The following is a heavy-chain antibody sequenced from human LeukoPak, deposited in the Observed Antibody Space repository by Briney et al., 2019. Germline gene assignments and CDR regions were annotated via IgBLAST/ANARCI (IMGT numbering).Heavy chain of an antibody. Sequence: PGGSLRLSCAASGFTFSSYDMHWVRQATGKGLEWVSAIGTAGDTYYPGSVKGRFTISRENASNSLYLEMNSLRVADTAVYYCAREVLGPAPGPGQGGLDVWGQGTTVTVSS. V-gene: IGHV3-13*01. CDR1: GFTFSSYD. J-gene: IGHJ6*02. D-gene: IGHD6-13*01. CDR2: IGTAGDT. CDR3: AREVLGPAPGPGQGGLDV.